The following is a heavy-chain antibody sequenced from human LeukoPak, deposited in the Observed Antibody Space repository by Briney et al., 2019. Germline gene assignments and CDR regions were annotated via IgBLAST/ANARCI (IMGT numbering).Heavy chain of an antibody. V-gene: IGHV3-23*01. D-gene: IGHD2-15*01. CDR3: ASFAHGIN. CDR2: ITASGGST. Sequence: GGSLRLSCAASGFTFSSYAMSWVRQTPGKGLEWVSGITASGGSTYHADSVKGRFTISRDNSKNTLYLQMNSLRAEDTAVYYCASFAHGINWGQGTLVTVSS. CDR1: GFTFSSYA. J-gene: IGHJ4*02.